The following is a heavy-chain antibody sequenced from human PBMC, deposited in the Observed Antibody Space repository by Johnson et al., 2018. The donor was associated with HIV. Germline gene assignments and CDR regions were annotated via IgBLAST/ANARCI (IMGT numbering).Heavy chain of an antibody. CDR2: ISYDGSNK. CDR3: ARDLAWHNAFDI. D-gene: IGHD2-21*01. CDR1: GFTFSSYG. Sequence: QVQLVESGGGVVRPGRSLRLSCAASGFTFSSYGMHWVRQAPGKGLEWVAVISYDGSNKYYADSVKGRFTISRDNSKNTLYLQMNSLRAEDTAVYYCARDLAWHNAFDIWGQGTMVTVSS. J-gene: IGHJ3*02. V-gene: IGHV3-30*03.